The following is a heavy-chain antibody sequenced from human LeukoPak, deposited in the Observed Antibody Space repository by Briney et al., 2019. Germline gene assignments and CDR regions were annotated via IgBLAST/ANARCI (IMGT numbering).Heavy chain of an antibody. CDR3: ARGKSSIAARLVY. J-gene: IGHJ4*02. D-gene: IGHD6-6*01. Sequence: ASVKVSCKASGYTFTGYYMHWVRQAPGQGLEWMGWINPNSGGTNYAQKFQGRVTMTRDTSISTAYMELSRLRSDDTAVYYCARGKSSIAARLVYWGQGTLVTVPS. CDR1: GYTFTGYY. V-gene: IGHV1-2*02. CDR2: INPNSGGT.